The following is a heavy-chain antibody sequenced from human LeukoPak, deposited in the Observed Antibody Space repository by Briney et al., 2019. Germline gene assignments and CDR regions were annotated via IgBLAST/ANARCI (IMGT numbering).Heavy chain of an antibody. CDR1: GGSISSSSYS. CDR3: ASNWSDFDY. D-gene: IGHD1-1*01. CDR2: ISGST. J-gene: IGHJ4*02. V-gene: IGHV4-39*01. Sequence: SETLSLACTVSGGSISSSSYSWAWIRQPPGKGLEWIGNISGSTYYNPSLKSRVTISVDTSKNQFSLRLNSVTAADTAVYYCASNWSDFDYWGQGILVTVSS.